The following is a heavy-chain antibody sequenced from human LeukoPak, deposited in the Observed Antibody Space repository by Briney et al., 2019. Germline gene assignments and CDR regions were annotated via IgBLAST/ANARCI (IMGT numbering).Heavy chain of an antibody. CDR2: LYYSGTT. J-gene: IGHJ4*02. CDR3: ARHGGPTASTWFDY. D-gene: IGHD2/OR15-2a*01. CDR1: GGSISSSTFY. V-gene: IGHV4-39*01. Sequence: PSETLSLTCTVSGGSISSSTFYWGWIRQPPGKGLEWIGSLYYSGTTYYNPSLKSRVTISLDTSKNQFSLRLRSVTAADTAVYYCARHGGPTASTWFDYWGQGTLVTVSS.